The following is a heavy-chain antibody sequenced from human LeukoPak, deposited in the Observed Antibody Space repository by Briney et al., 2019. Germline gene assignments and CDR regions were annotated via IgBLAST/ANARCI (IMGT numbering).Heavy chain of an antibody. CDR2: IKQDGSEI. D-gene: IGHD6-13*01. J-gene: IGHJ4*02. CDR1: EFTFSSYW. CDR3: ARDLWAQKLPHRYFDY. V-gene: IGHV3-7*05. Sequence: GGSLRLSCAASEFTFSSYWMTWVRQAPGKGLEWVANIKQDGSEIYYMDSVKGRFTISRDNAKNSLYLQMNSLRAEDTAVYNCARDLWAQKLPHRYFDYWGQGTLVTVSS.